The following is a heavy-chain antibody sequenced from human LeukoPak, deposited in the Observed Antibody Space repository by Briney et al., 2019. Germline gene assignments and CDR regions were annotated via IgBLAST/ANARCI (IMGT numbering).Heavy chain of an antibody. Sequence: GGSLRLSCAASGFTFSSYSINWVRQAPGKGLEWVSSIDSSSTYRFYADSVKGRFTISRDNAKNSLYLQMTSLRTEDTAVYYCASELHYWGQGTLVTVSS. CDR1: GFTFSSYS. V-gene: IGHV3-21*01. CDR2: IDSSSTYR. J-gene: IGHJ4*02. CDR3: ASELHY.